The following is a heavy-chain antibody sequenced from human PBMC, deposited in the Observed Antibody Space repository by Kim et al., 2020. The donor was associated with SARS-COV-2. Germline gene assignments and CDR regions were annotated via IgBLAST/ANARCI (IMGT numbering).Heavy chain of an antibody. D-gene: IGHD1-26*01. CDR1: GGTFSSYA. CDR3: ATGYSGSYYAYGMDV. Sequence: SVKVSCKASGGTFSSYAISWVRQAPGQGLEWMGGIIPIFGTANYAQKFQGRVTITADESTSTAYMELSSLRSEDTAVYYCATGYSGSYYAYGMDVWGQGTTVTVSS. J-gene: IGHJ6*02. V-gene: IGHV1-69*13. CDR2: IIPIFGTA.